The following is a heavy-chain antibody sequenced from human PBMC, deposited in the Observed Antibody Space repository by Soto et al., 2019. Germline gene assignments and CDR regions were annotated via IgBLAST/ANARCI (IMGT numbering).Heavy chain of an antibody. J-gene: IGHJ4*02. CDR1: GGSISSYY. V-gene: IGHV4-59*01. D-gene: IGHD3-10*01. CDR2: IYYSGST. CDR3: AREGSFSGFGDQTGIDY. Sequence: QVQLQESGPGLVKPSETLSLTCTVSGGSISSYYWSWIRQPPGKGLEWIGYIYYSGSTNYNPSLKSRVTISVDTSTNQFSLNLSSVTAADTAVYYCAREGSFSGFGDQTGIDYWGQGTLVTVSS.